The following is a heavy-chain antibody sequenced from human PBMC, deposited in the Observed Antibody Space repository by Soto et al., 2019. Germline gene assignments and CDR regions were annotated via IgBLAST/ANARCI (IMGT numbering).Heavy chain of an antibody. Sequence: ASVKVSCKASGYTFTSYGISWVRQAPGQGLEWMGWISAYNGNTNYAQKLQGRVTMTTDTSTSTAYMELRSLRSDDTAVYYCARVVTMIVVVIYGMDVWGQGTTVTV. V-gene: IGHV1-18*01. D-gene: IGHD3-22*01. J-gene: IGHJ6*02. CDR3: ARVVTMIVVVIYGMDV. CDR1: GYTFTSYG. CDR2: ISAYNGNT.